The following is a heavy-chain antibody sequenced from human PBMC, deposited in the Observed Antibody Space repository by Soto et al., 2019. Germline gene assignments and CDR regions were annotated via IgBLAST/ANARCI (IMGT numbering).Heavy chain of an antibody. D-gene: IGHD2-21*01. V-gene: IGHV3-48*03. Sequence: EVQLVESGGAVVQPGRSLRRSCAASGFTFSSYEFNWVRQATGKGLEWISYIGTSSTNIYYADSLKGSFTTSRDNAKNAQYLQMTSLRAEDTAIYSCVRAELKCGGDCFACCGQGTLVTVS. CDR2: IGTSSTNI. CDR1: GFTFSSYE. J-gene: IGHJ4*02. CDR3: VRAELKCGGDCFAC.